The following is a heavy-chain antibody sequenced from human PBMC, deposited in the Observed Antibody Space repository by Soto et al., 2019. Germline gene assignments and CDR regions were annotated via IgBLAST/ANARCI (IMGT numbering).Heavy chain of an antibody. D-gene: IGHD2-21*02. CDR1: GFTFTDHA. CDR3: AKGFIRDCGGDCTVDT. Sequence: GGSLRLSCAVSGFTFTDHAMSWVRQAPGKGLEWVSGISATGGSTYYADSVKGRFTFSRDNSKNTLYLQMNSLRAEDTAVYYCAKGFIRDCGGDCTVDTWGQGTLVTVSS. CDR2: ISATGGST. V-gene: IGHV3-23*01. J-gene: IGHJ5*02.